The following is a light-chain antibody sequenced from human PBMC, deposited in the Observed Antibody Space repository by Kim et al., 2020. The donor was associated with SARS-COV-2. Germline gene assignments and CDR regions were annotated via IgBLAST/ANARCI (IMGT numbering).Light chain of an antibody. Sequence: QSVLTQPPSASGTPGQRVTISCSGSSSNIGTNTVNWYRQLPGSAPRLLIYNNSQRPSGLPDRFSASKSGTSASLAISGLQSGDEADYYCAAWDDNLNGWVFGGGTKVTVL. CDR3: AAWDDNLNGWV. V-gene: IGLV1-44*01. CDR2: NNS. CDR1: SSNIGTNT. J-gene: IGLJ3*02.